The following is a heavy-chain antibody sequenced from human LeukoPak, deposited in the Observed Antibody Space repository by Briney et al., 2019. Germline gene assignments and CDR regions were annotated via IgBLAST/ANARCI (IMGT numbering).Heavy chain of an antibody. D-gene: IGHD1-26*01. Sequence: SGGSLRLSCAASGFTFSSYGMHWVRQAPGKGLEWVAFIRYDGSNKYYADSVKGRFTISRDNSKNTLYLQMNSLRAEDTAVYYCARDLGMYSGSFSYYFDYWGQGTLVTVSS. V-gene: IGHV3-30*02. CDR1: GFTFSSYG. CDR2: IRYDGSNK. J-gene: IGHJ4*02. CDR3: ARDLGMYSGSFSYYFDY.